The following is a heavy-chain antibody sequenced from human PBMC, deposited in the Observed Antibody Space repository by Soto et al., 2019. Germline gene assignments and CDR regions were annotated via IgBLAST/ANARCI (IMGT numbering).Heavy chain of an antibody. V-gene: IGHV6-1*01. D-gene: IGHD3-22*01. CDR2: TYYRSKWYN. J-gene: IGHJ4*02. CDR1: GDSVSSDNAA. Sequence: QVQLQQSGPGLVKPSQTLSLTCDISGDSVSSDNAAWSWIRQSPSRGLEWLGRTYYRSKWYNDYAVSVKSRIIINPDTSKNQFSLQLKSVTPEDTAVYYCARGSYDSTRVWGQGTLVTVSS. CDR3: ARGSYDSTRV.